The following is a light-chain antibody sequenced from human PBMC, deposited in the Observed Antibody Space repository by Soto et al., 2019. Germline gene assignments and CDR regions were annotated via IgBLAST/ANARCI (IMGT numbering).Light chain of an antibody. CDR3: SSYAGSNNLV. J-gene: IGLJ2*01. CDR2: EVS. Sequence: QSALTQPPSASGSPGQSVTISCTGTSSDVGGYNYVSWYQQHPGKAPKLMIYEVSKRPSGVPDRFSGSKSGNTASLTVSGVPGGGEGDYYCSSYAGSNNLVFGGGTKLTVL. V-gene: IGLV2-8*01. CDR1: SSDVGGYNY.